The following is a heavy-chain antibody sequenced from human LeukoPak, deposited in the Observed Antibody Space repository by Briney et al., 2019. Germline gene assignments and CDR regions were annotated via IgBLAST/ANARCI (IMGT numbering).Heavy chain of an antibody. V-gene: IGHV3-33*06. Sequence: GGSLRLSCAASGFTFSSHGMYWVRQAPGKGLEWVANIWYDGSNEYYADSVKGRFTISRDNSKNMLYLQMNSLRVDDTAVYYCAKDETKTGTTMDVWGKGTTVSVSS. CDR1: GFTFSSHG. CDR3: AKDETKTGTTMDV. J-gene: IGHJ6*04. D-gene: IGHD1-7*01. CDR2: IWYDGSNE.